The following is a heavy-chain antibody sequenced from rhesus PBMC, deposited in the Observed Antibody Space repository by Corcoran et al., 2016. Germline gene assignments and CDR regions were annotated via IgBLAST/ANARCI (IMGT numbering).Heavy chain of an antibody. J-gene: IGHJ6*01. CDR1: GGSISSSYYY. Sequence: QVQLQESGPGLVKPSETLSLTCAVSGGSISSSYYYWRWIRQAHGKGLEWIGYISYIGSTSYNPSLKSRVTISRDTSKNQFSLKLSSVTAADTAVYYCARGCSSTTCYVGYGLDSWGQGVVVTVSS. D-gene: IGHD2-2*01. CDR3: ARGCSSTTCYVGYGLDS. V-gene: IGHV4-122*02. CDR2: ISYIGST.